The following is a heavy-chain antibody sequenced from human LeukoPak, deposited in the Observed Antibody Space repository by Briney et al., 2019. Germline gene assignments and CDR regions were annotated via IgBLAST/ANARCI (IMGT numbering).Heavy chain of an antibody. CDR3: ARGDDYFDN. V-gene: IGHV3-33*01. CDR1: GFTFSSYG. D-gene: IGHD3-16*01. Sequence: GGSLRLSCAASGFTFSSYGMHWVRQAPGKGLEWVAVIWYDGSNKYYADSVKGRFTISRDNSKNTLYLQMNNLRDEDTAVYYCARGDDYFDNWGQGTLVTVSS. CDR2: IWYDGSNK. J-gene: IGHJ4*02.